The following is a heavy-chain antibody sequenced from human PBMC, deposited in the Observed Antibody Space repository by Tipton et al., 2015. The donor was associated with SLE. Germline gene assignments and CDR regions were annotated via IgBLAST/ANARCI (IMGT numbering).Heavy chain of an antibody. CDR1: GASFSDYF. CDR3: ARDEYRYDGTGYHLLGHFDY. Sequence: TLSLTCAVSGASFSDYFWTWIRQSPGKGLEWIGDIYHSGSTDYNASLKSRVTISVDKSKNQFSLKLSSVTAADTAVYYCARDEYRYDGTGYHLLGHFDYWGQGTLVTVSS. J-gene: IGHJ4*02. D-gene: IGHD3-22*01. CDR2: IYHSGST. V-gene: IGHV4-34*01.